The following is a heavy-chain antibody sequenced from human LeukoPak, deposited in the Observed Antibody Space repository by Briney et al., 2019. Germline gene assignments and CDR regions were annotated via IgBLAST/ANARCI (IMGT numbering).Heavy chain of an antibody. CDR2: IVPIFGTA. V-gene: IGHV1-69*06. Sequence: ASVKVSCKASGYTFTSYGISWVRQAPGQGLEWMGGIVPIFGTANYAQKFQGRVTITADKSTSTAYMELSSLRSEDTAVYYCASPYVDTAMVDAFDIWGQGTMVTVSS. CDR1: GYTFTSYG. J-gene: IGHJ3*02. D-gene: IGHD5-18*01. CDR3: ASPYVDTAMVDAFDI.